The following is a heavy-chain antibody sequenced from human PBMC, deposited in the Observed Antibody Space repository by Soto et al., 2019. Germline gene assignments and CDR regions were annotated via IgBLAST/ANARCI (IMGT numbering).Heavy chain of an antibody. J-gene: IGHJ6*02. CDR3: SLSDRYYGMDV. V-gene: IGHV3-23*01. CDR1: GFTFSSYA. CDR2: ISTSGGST. Sequence: GGSLRLSCAASGFTFSSYAMSWVRQAPGKGLEWVSSISTSGGSTYYADSVKGRFTISRDNSNNTLYLQMNSLRAEDTAVYYCSLSDRYYGMDVWGLRTTVTVSS.